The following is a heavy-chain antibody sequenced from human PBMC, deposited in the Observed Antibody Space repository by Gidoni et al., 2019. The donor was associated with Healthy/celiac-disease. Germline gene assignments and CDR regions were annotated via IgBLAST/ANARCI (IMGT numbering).Heavy chain of an antibody. CDR3: AKARGGYDARGGWLDP. D-gene: IGHD1-1*01. V-gene: IGHV3-23*04. CDR2: ISGSGGST. J-gene: IGHJ5*02. Sequence: EVQLVESGGGLVQPGGSLRLSCAASGFTFSSYAMSWVRQAPGKGLEWVSAISGSGGSTYYADSVKGRFTISRDNSKNTLYLQMNSLRAEDTAVYYCAKARGGYDARGGWLDPWGQGTLVTVSS. CDR1: GFTFSSYA.